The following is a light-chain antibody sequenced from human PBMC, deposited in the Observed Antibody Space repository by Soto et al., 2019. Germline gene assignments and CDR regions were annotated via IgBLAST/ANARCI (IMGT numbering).Light chain of an antibody. CDR2: EVS. V-gene: IGLV2-8*01. Sequence: QSALTQPPSASGSPGQSVTISCTGTSSDVGGYNYVSWYQQHPGKAPKLMIYEVSKRPSGVPDRFSGSKSGNTASLTVSGLQAEHEADYYCSSYAGSNNYVVFGGGTKLPVL. CDR1: SSDVGGYNY. CDR3: SSYAGSNNYVV. J-gene: IGLJ2*01.